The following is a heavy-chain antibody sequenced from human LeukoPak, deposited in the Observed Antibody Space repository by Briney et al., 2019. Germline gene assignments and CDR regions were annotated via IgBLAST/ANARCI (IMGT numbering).Heavy chain of an antibody. Sequence: GGSLRLSCAASGFTFSSYEMNWVRQAPGKGLEWVGFIRSKAYGGTTEYAASVKGRFTISRDDSKSIAYLQMNSLKTEDTAVYYCTRTYCSSTSCYRLNWFDPWGQGTLVTVSS. CDR1: GFTFSSYE. D-gene: IGHD2-2*01. V-gene: IGHV3-49*04. CDR3: TRTYCSSTSCYRLNWFDP. J-gene: IGHJ5*02. CDR2: IRSKAYGGTT.